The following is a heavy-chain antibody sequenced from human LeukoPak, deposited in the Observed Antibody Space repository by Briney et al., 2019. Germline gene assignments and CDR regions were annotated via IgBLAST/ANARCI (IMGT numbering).Heavy chain of an antibody. CDR1: GYTLTELS. CDR2: FDPEDGET. V-gene: IGHV1-24*01. D-gene: IGHD6-19*01. Sequence: ASVKVSCKVSGYTLTELSMHWVRQAPGKGLEWMGGFDPEDGETIYAQKFQGRVTMTEDTSTDTAYMELSSLRSEDTAVYYCATDLRAVAGYYHYGMDVWGQGTTVTVSS. CDR3: ATDLRAVAGYYHYGMDV. J-gene: IGHJ6*02.